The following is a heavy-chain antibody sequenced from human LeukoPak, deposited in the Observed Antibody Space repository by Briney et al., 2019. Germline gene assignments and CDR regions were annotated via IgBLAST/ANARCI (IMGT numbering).Heavy chain of an antibody. CDR2: IYPGNSDT. CDR3: ARRVSLGPSVAAMDYFDY. V-gene: IGHV5-51*01. Sequence: GSLLQICCACRGSIFTHYLIGCVRPLAGKRLEWTGIIYPGNSDTRYRPSFQGQVTISADKSISTAYLQWSSLKASDTAMYYCARRVSLGPSVAAMDYFDYGREGTRVTVSS. J-gene: IGHJ4*02. CDR1: GSIFTHYL. D-gene: IGHD5-18*01.